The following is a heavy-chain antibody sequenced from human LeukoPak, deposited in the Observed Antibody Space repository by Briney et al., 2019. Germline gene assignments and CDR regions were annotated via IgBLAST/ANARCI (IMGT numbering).Heavy chain of an antibody. CDR1: GYTLTELS. D-gene: IGHD1-26*01. CDR2: FDPEDGET. V-gene: IGHV1-24*01. CDR3: ATDLLVEGVFDY. Sequence: ASVKASCKVSGYTLTELSMHWVRPAPGKGLEWMGGFDPEDGETIYAQKFQGRVTMTEDTSTDTAYMELSSLRSEDTAVYYCATDLLVEGVFDYWGQGTLVTVSS. J-gene: IGHJ4*02.